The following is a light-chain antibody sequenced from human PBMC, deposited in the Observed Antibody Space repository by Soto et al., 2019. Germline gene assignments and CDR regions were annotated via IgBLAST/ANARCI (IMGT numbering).Light chain of an antibody. Sequence: EIVLTHSPGTLSLSPGERATLSFSASESVSDNYLAWYQQRSGQAPRLVIYGASSRASAVPDRFSGSGSGADFTLTIRRLEPEDLAVYYCQQYGSSPLTFGGGTKVDI. V-gene: IGKV3-20*01. J-gene: IGKJ4*01. CDR3: QQYGSSPLT. CDR1: ESVSDNY. CDR2: GAS.